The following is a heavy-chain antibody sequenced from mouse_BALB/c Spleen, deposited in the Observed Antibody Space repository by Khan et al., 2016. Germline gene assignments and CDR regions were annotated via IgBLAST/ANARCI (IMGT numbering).Heavy chain of an antibody. D-gene: IGHD1-1*01. CDR2: INPSTGYT. CDR3: ASYYYGSSYFDV. CDR1: GYTFTSYW. J-gene: IGHJ1*01. Sequence: QVQLQQSGAELAKPGASVKMSCKASGYTFTSYWMHWVKQRPGQGLEWIGYINPSTGYTEYNQKFKDKATLTADKSSSTAYMQLSSLTSEDSAVYYWASYYYGSSYFDVWGAGTTVTVSS. V-gene: IGHV1-7*01.